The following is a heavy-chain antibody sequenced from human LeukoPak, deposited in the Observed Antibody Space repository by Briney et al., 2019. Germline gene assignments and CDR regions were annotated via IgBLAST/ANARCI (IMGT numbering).Heavy chain of an antibody. D-gene: IGHD6-6*01. CDR2: INPSGGST. J-gene: IGHJ4*02. CDR3: ATDSSSSFDY. CDR1: GHTFTSYY. V-gene: IGHV1-46*01. Sequence: ASVKVFCKASGHTFTSYYMHWVRQAPGQGLEWMGIINPSGGSTSYAQKFQGRVTMTRDTSTSTVYMELSSLRSEDTAVYYCATDSSSSFDYWGQGTLVTVSS.